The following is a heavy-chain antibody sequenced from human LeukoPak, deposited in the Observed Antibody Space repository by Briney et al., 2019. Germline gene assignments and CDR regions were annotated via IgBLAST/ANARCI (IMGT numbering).Heavy chain of an antibody. CDR2: IYYSGTT. D-gene: IGHD1-26*01. V-gene: IGHV4-59*12. CDR1: GGSISSYY. CDR3: AREGSLSENWFDP. J-gene: IGHJ5*02. Sequence: SETLSLTCTVSGGSISSYYWGWIRQPPGKGLEWIGYIYYSGTTQYNPSLKSRVTISVDTSKNQFSLKLSSVTAADTAVYYCAREGSLSENWFDPWGQGTLVTVSS.